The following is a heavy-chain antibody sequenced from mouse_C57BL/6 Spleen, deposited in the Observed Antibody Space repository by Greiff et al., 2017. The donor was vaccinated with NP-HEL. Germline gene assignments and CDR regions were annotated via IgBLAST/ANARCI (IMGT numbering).Heavy chain of an antibody. CDR1: GYSFTGYY. CDR2: INPSTGGT. V-gene: IGHV1-42*01. D-gene: IGHD1-1*01. Sequence: EVQLQQSGPELVKPGASVKISCKASGYSFTGYYMNWVKQSPEKSLEWIGEINPSTGGTTYNQKFKAKATLTVDKSSSTAYMQLKSLTSEDSAVYYCARALLRYPYYAMDYWGQGTSVTVSS. J-gene: IGHJ4*01. CDR3: ARALLRYPYYAMDY.